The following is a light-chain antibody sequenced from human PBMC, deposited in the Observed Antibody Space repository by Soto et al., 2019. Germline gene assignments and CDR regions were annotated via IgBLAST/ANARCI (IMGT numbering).Light chain of an antibody. V-gene: IGKV1-5*01. CDR2: DAS. J-gene: IGKJ1*01. CDR1: QSISSW. Sequence: DIQMTQPPSTLSGSVGPILTSTCRASQSISSWLAWYQQKPGKAPKLLIYDASSLESGVPSRFSGSGSGTEFTLTISSLQPDDFATYYCQQYNSYSGTFGQGTKVDIK. CDR3: QQYNSYSGT.